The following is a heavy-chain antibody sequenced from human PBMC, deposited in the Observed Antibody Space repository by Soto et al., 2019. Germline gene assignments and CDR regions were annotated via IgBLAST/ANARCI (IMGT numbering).Heavy chain of an antibody. J-gene: IGHJ4*02. CDR1: GFTFSSYP. D-gene: IGHD6-25*01. V-gene: IGHV3-23*01. CDR3: PKNSAATFGGGYDY. CDR2: IVASGGIT. Sequence: EVQLLESGGGLAQPGGSLRLSCAASGFTFSSYPMSWVRQAPGQGLEWVSGIVASGGITYYADSVKGRFTISRDNSKNTLYWQLNSRGAEDTAVYYCPKNSAATFGGGYDYGGKGPLVTVSS.